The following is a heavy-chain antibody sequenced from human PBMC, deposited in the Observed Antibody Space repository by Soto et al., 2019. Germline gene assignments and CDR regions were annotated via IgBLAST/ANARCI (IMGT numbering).Heavy chain of an antibody. J-gene: IGHJ5*02. CDR1: GFTFSSYG. Sequence: QVQLVESGGGVVQPGRSLRLSCAASGFTFSSYGMHWVRQAPGKGLEWVAVIWYDGSNKYFADSVQGRFTISRDNSKNTRYLQMNSLRAEDTAVYYCARAGPYCISTSCFGGNWFDPWGQGTLVTVSS. D-gene: IGHD2-2*01. V-gene: IGHV3-33*01. CDR3: ARAGPYCISTSCFGGNWFDP. CDR2: IWYDGSNK.